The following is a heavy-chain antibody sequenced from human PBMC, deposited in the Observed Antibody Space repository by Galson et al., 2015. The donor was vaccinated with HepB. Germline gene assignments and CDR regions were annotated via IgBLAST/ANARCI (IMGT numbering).Heavy chain of an antibody. V-gene: IGHV1-46*03. D-gene: IGHD4-23*01. Sequence: SVKVSCKASGYTFTSYYMHWVRQAPGQGLEWMGIINPSGGSTSYAQKFQGRVTMTRDTSTSTVYMELSSLRSEDTAVYYCARGRHDYGRTAGYFDYWGQGTLVTVSS. CDR2: INPSGGST. J-gene: IGHJ4*02. CDR3: ARGRHDYGRTAGYFDY. CDR1: GYTFTSYY.